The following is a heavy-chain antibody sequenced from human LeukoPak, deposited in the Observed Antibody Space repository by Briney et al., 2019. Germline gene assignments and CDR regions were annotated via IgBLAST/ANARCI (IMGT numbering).Heavy chain of an antibody. Sequence: GGSLRLSCAPPGFTFSSYAMSWVRQAPGKGLEWVSVISVGGGGTTYADSVKGRFTISRGNSKNTLYLQMNSLRAEDTAVYYCAGSSSWYYFKYWGQGTLVTVSS. V-gene: IGHV3-23*01. J-gene: IGHJ4*02. CDR1: GFTFSSYA. CDR2: ISVGGGGT. D-gene: IGHD6-13*01. CDR3: AGSSSWYYFKY.